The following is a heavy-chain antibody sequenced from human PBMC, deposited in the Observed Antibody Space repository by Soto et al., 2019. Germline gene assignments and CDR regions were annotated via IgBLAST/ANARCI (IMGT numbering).Heavy chain of an antibody. Sequence: GGSLRLSCAASRFTFSRYAMHWVRQAPGKGLEWVAVISYDGSYQHYADSVKGRFTISADKSISTAYLQWSSLKASDTAMYYCARGIAAAGPYFDYWGQGTLVTVSS. J-gene: IGHJ4*02. CDR3: ARGIAAAGPYFDY. D-gene: IGHD6-13*01. CDR1: RFTFSRYA. V-gene: IGHV3-30-3*01. CDR2: ISYDGSYQ.